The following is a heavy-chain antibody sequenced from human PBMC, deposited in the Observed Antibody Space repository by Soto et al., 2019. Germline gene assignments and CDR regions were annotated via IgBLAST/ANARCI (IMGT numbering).Heavy chain of an antibody. CDR3: ARGYSSGPTIGGFDP. J-gene: IGHJ5*02. D-gene: IGHD6-25*01. V-gene: IGHV4-34*01. CDR1: GGSFSGYY. Sequence: SETLSLTCAVYGGSFSGYYWSWIRQPPGKGLEWIGEINHSGSTNYNPSLKSRVTISVDTSKNQFSLKLSSVTAADTAVYYCARGYSSGPTIGGFDPWGQGTLVTVSS. CDR2: INHSGST.